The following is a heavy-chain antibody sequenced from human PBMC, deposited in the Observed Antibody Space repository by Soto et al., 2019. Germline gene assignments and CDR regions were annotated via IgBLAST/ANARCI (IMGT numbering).Heavy chain of an antibody. V-gene: IGHV1-8*01. CDR3: ARSLGYYDSSGYYYNY. D-gene: IGHD3-22*01. CDR1: GYTFTSYD. Sequence: GASVKVSCKASGYTFTSYDIYWVRQATGQGLEWMGWMNPNTGNSAYAQKFQGRVTVTSDTSINTVHMELSSLRSEDTAVYYCARSLGYYDSSGYYYNYWGQGTLVTVSS. J-gene: IGHJ4*02. CDR2: MNPNTGNS.